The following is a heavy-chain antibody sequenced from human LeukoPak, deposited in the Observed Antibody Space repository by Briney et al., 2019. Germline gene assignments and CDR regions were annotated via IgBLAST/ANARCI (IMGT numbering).Heavy chain of an antibody. CDR1: GYTFTSYG. D-gene: IGHD6-13*01. CDR2: ISAYNGNT. Sequence: ASVKVSCKASGYTFTSYGISWVRQAPGQGLEWMGWISAYNGNTNYTQKLQGRVTMTTDTSTSTAYMELSSLRSDDTAVYYCAKDRGRAASFDYWGQGILVTVSS. V-gene: IGHV1-18*01. CDR3: AKDRGRAASFDY. J-gene: IGHJ4*02.